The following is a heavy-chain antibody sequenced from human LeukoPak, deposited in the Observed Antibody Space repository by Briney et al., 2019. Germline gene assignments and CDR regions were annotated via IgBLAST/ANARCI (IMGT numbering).Heavy chain of an antibody. J-gene: IGHJ4*02. CDR2: IVVGSGNT. Sequence: GASVKVSCKASGFTFTSSAVQWVRQARGRRLEWIGWIVVGSGNTNYAQKFQERVTITRDMSTSTAYMELSSLRSEDTAVYYCAADWDYYDSSGYYPPTFNYWGQGTLVTVSS. D-gene: IGHD3-22*01. V-gene: IGHV1-58*01. CDR3: AADWDYYDSSGYYPPTFNY. CDR1: GFTFTSSA.